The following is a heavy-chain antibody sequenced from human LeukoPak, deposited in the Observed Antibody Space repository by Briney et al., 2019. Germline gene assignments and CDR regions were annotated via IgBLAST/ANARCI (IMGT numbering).Heavy chain of an antibody. CDR2: ISGSSRII. CDR1: GFIFRTYS. J-gene: IGHJ4*02. D-gene: IGHD3-22*01. CDR3: ARDLDTSGYTFDY. Sequence: GGSLRLSCAASGFIFRTYSMTWVRQAPGKGLEWVSYISGSSRIIYYADSVTGRFSISRDNAKNSMYLQMNSLRDEDTAVYYCARDLDTSGYTFDYWGQGTLVTVSS. V-gene: IGHV3-48*02.